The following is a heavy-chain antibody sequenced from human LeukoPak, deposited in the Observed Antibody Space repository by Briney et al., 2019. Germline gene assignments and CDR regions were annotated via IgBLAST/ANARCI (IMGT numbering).Heavy chain of an antibody. CDR3: ARDRAVRYFDY. CDR1: GFTFSNYG. Sequence: PGGSLRLSCAASGFTFSNYGMHWVSQAPGKGLEWVAVIWYDGTKKYCADSVKGRLTISRDNSKNTLYLEMNSLRAEDTAVYYCARDRAVRYFDYWGQGTLVTVSS. J-gene: IGHJ4*02. V-gene: IGHV3-33*01. CDR2: IWYDGTKK.